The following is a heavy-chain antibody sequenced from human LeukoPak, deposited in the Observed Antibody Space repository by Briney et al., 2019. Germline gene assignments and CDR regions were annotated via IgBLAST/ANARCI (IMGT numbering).Heavy chain of an antibody. J-gene: IGHJ4*02. CDR2: IYYSRTT. V-gene: IGHV4-59*08. Sequence: PSETLSLTCTVSSGSISSYSWSWIRQPPGEGLEWIGYIYYSRTTYYNPSLKSRVTISADTSKNQFSLKLSSVTAADTAVYYCARPPANYYDSSGYYFDVWGQGILVTVSS. CDR1: SGSISSYS. D-gene: IGHD3-22*01. CDR3: ARPPANYYDSSGYYFDV.